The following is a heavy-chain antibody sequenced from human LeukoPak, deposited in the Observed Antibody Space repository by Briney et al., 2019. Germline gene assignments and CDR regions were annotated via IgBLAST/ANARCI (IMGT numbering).Heavy chain of an antibody. CDR3: ARVGETDFYGYVDI. Sequence: SVTVSCKTSGDTFSSYAISWVRQVSGQSLEWMGRIVPIFSMTHFARKFQDRVTFTADKSTTTAYMELSSLTSEDTGVYYCARVGETDFYGYVDIWGQGTLVTVTS. J-gene: IGHJ4*02. CDR1: GDTFSSYA. D-gene: IGHD2/OR15-2a*01. V-gene: IGHV1-69*10. CDR2: IVPIFSMT.